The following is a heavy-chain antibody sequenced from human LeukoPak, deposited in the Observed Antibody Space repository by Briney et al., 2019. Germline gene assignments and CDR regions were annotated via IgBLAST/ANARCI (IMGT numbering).Heavy chain of an antibody. CDR1: GFTFSSYE. CDR3: VRGRSGKGYGFDY. D-gene: IGHD3-10*01. Sequence: GGSLRLSCAASGFTFSSYEMNWVRQAPGKGLEWVSYISSSGSTIYCADSVKGRFTISRDNAKNSLYLQMNSLRAEDTAVYYCVRGRSGKGYGFDYWGQGTLVTVSS. CDR2: ISSSGSTI. V-gene: IGHV3-48*03. J-gene: IGHJ4*02.